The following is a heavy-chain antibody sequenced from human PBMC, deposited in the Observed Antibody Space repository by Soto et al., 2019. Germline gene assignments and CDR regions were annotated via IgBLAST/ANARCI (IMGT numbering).Heavy chain of an antibody. J-gene: IGHJ4*02. CDR3: ARDGEAPGLYLDY. CDR2: INQDGGEK. D-gene: IGHD7-27*01. V-gene: IGHV3-7*01. CDR1: GFIFSRYW. Sequence: GGSLRLSCAASGFIFSRYWMNWVRQAPGKGLEWVASINQDGGEKYYVYSVKGRFTISRDNAKNSLYLQVNSLRAEDTAVYYCARDGEAPGLYLDYWGQGTLVTVSS.